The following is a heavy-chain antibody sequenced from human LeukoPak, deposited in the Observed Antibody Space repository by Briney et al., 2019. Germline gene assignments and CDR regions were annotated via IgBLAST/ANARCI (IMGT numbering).Heavy chain of an antibody. J-gene: IGHJ4*02. Sequence: SETLSLTCTVSGGSISSGGYYWSWIRQHPGKGLEWIGYIYYSGSTYYNPSLKSRVTISVDTSKNQFSLKLSSVTAADTAEYYCARCAGDSSGPYYFDYWGQGTLVTVSS. CDR3: ARCAGDSSGPYYFDY. D-gene: IGHD3-22*01. CDR2: IYYSGST. CDR1: GGSISSGGYY. V-gene: IGHV4-31*03.